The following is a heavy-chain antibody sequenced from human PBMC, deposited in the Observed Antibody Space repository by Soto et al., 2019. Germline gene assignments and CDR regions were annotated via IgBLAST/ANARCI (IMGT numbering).Heavy chain of an antibody. CDR2: ISAYNGNT. CDR1: RYALTSSC. Sequence: APVEACWKACRYALTSSCRRSVRQAPGQGLEWMGWISAYNGNTNYAQKLQGRVTMTTDTSTSTAYMELRSLRSDDTAVYYCARESEWEPSYPDYWGQGTLVTVSS. D-gene: IGHD1-26*01. V-gene: IGHV1-18*01. J-gene: IGHJ4*02. CDR3: ARESEWEPSYPDY.